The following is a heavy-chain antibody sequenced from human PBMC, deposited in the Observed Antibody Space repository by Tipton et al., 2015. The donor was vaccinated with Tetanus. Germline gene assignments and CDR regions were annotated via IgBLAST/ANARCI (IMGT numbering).Heavy chain of an antibody. J-gene: IGHJ3*02. D-gene: IGHD3-22*01. CDR3: ARRGDYVFYYESSGYLWGAAFDI. CDR2: IYYSGTS. CDR1: GEALGNGDYY. V-gene: IGHV4-30-4*01. Sequence: GEALGNGDYYWSWIRQPPGKGLESIGYIYYSGTSYNNPSFRSRVTISVDTSKNQFSLKLNSVTAADTAVYYCARRGDYVFYYESSGYLWGAAFDIWGQGTMVSVSA.